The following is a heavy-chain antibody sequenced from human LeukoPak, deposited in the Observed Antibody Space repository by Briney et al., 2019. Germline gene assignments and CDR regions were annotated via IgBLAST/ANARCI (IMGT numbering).Heavy chain of an antibody. CDR3: ARDVGGNYQNWFDP. V-gene: IGHV4-59*01. CDR1: GGSITTYY. CDR2: IYYSGST. D-gene: IGHD1-26*01. J-gene: IGHJ5*02. Sequence: SETLSLTCTVSGGSITTYYWTWIRQPPGKGLEGIGYIYYSGSTNYNPSLKSRVTISVDTSKNQFSLQLSSLTAADTAVYYCARDVGGNYQNWFDPWGQGTLVTVSS.